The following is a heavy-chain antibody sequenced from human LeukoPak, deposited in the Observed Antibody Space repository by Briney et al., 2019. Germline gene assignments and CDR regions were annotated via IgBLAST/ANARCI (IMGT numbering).Heavy chain of an antibody. Sequence: GGSLRLSCAASGFTFSSYAMHWVRQAPGKGLEWVSYISSSGSTIYYADSVKGRFTISRDNAKNSLYLQMNSLRAEDTAVYYCARGVARDAFDIWGQGTMVTVSS. J-gene: IGHJ3*02. V-gene: IGHV3-48*04. CDR1: GFTFSSYA. CDR3: ARGVARDAFDI. CDR2: ISSSGSTI. D-gene: IGHD5-12*01.